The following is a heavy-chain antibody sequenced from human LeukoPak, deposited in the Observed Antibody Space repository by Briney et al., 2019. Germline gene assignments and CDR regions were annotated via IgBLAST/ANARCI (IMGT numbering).Heavy chain of an antibody. D-gene: IGHD3-10*01. Sequence: HPGGSLRLSCAASGFTFSSYAMSWVRQAPGKGLEWVSAISGSGGSTYYADSVKGRFTISRDNSKNTLYLQMNSLRAEDTAVYYCAKEFGFGELLGRAEYFQHWGQGTLVTVSS. CDR2: ISGSGGST. V-gene: IGHV3-23*01. CDR3: AKEFGFGELLGRAEYFQH. J-gene: IGHJ1*01. CDR1: GFTFSSYA.